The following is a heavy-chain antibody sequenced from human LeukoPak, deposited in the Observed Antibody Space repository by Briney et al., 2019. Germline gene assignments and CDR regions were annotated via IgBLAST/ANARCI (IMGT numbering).Heavy chain of an antibody. D-gene: IGHD2-2*01. CDR2: ISGSGGST. Sequence: GGSLRLSCAASGFTFSSYAMSWVRQAPGKGLEWVSAISGSGGSTYYADSVKGRFTISRDNSKNTLYLQMNSLRAEDTAVYYCARDLDSIVVVPAAPFGYWGQGTLVTVSS. CDR3: ARDLDSIVVVPAAPFGY. J-gene: IGHJ4*02. CDR1: GFTFSSYA. V-gene: IGHV3-23*01.